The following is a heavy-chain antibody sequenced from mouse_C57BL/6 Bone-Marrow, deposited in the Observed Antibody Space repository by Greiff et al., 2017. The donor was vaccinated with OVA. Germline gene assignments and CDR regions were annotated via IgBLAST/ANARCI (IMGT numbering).Heavy chain of an antibody. V-gene: IGHV1-22*01. D-gene: IGHD1-1*01. J-gene: IGHJ1*03. CDR2: INPNNGGT. Sequence: EVQLQQSGAELVRPGASVKLSCTASGFNIKDYYMHWVKQSHGKSLEWIGYINPNNGGTSYNQKFKGKATLTVNKSSSTAYMELRSLTSEDSAVYYCARNLYYGSSYDWYFDVWGTGTTVTVSS. CDR1: GFNIKDYY. CDR3: ARNLYYGSSYDWYFDV.